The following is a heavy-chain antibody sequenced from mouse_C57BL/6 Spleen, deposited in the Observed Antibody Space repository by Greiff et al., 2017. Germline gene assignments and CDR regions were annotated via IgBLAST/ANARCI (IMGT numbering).Heavy chain of an antibody. V-gene: IGHV7-3*01. J-gene: IGHJ1*03. Sequence: EVQLMESGGGLVQPGGSLSLSCAASGFTFTDYYMSWVRQPPGKALEWLGFIRNKANGYTTEYSASVKGRFTISRDNSQSILYLQMNALRAEDSATYYCARSSYYGSGYFDVWGTGTTVTVAS. CDR1: GFTFTDYY. D-gene: IGHD1-1*01. CDR2: IRNKANGYTT. CDR3: ARSSYYGSGYFDV.